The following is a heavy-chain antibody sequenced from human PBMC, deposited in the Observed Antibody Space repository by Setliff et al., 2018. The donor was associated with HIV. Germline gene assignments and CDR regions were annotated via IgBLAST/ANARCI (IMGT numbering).Heavy chain of an antibody. CDR2: IYTTGST. D-gene: IGHD5-18*01. CDR1: GGSISSYY. CDR3: ARLVPPYYTVMARDY. J-gene: IGHJ4*02. Sequence: SETLSLTCTVSGGSISSYYWSWIRQPAGKGLEWIGYIYTTGSTNYNPSLQSRVTISVDTSKNQFSLKLSSVTAADTAVYYCARLVPPYYTVMARDYWGQGTLVTVSS. V-gene: IGHV4-4*08.